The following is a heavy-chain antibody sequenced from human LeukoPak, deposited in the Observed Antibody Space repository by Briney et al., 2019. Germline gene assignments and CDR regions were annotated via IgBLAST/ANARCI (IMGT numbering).Heavy chain of an antibody. CDR1: GFTFDDYG. Sequence: GGSLRLSSAASGFTFDDYGMSWVRQAPGKGLEWVSGINWNGGSTGYADSVKGRFTISRDNAKNSLYLQMNSLRAEDTALYYCAGHSSGTYYYYMDVWGKGTTVTVSS. V-gene: IGHV3-20*04. J-gene: IGHJ6*03. CDR3: AGHSSGTYYYYMDV. CDR2: INWNGGST. D-gene: IGHD6-19*01.